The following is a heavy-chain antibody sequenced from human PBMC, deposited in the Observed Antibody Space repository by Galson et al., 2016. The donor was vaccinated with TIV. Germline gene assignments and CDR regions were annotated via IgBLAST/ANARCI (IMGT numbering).Heavy chain of an antibody. CDR3: ARVVVLLELVWYFDL. V-gene: IGHV4-59*04. J-gene: IGHJ2*01. CDR1: GESLSDYF. CDR2: IFYTERT. D-gene: IGHD3-3*01. Sequence: ETLSLTCAVSGESLSDYFWGWIRQPPGKGLEWIGNIFYTERTYYNPSLQSRVTMSVDTSKNQFSLRLSSVTAADTAVYYCARVVVLLELVWYFDLWGHGTLVTVSS.